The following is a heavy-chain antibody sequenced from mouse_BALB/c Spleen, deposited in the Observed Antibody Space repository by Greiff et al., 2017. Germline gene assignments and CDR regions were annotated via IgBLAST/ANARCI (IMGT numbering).Heavy chain of an antibody. V-gene: IGHV7-3*02. CDR3: ARDISRRGWYFDV. J-gene: IGHJ1*01. CDR2: IRNKANGYTT. CDR1: GFTFTDYY. Sequence: EVKLQESGGGLVQPGGSLRLSCATSGFTFTDYYMSWVRQPPGKALEWLGFIRNKANGYTTEYSASVKGRFTISRDNSQSILYLQMNTLRAEDSATYYCARDISRRGWYFDVWGAGTTVTVSS.